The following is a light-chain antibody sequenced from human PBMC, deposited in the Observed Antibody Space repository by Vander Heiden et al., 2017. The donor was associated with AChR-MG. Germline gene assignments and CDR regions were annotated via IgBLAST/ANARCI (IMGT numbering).Light chain of an antibody. CDR2: GNT. CDR1: SSNIGAGYD. J-gene: IGLJ1*01. V-gene: IGLV1-40*01. Sequence: QSVLTQPPSVSGAPGQRVTIPCTGSSSNIGAGYDVHWYQQLPGTAPKLLIYGNTNRPSGVPDRFSGSKSGTSASLAITGLQAEDEADYYCQSYDSSLSGPLFGPGTKVTVL. CDR3: QSYDSSLSGPL.